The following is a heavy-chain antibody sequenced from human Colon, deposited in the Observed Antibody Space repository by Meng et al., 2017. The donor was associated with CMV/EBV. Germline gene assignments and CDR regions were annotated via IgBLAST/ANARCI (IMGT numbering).Heavy chain of an antibody. CDR3: ARGGQLGILVYFEL. J-gene: IGHJ4*02. Sequence: SETLSLTCVVSGDSTDSSSYYWGWIRQPPGKGLEWVGSIYYTGTTYYNPSLESRGVISLETSKNQFSLTLKSVTAADTAVYYCARGGQLGILVYFELWGPGTLVTVSS. CDR1: GDSTDSSSYY. D-gene: IGHD1-14*01. V-gene: IGHV4-39*07. CDR2: IYYTGTT.